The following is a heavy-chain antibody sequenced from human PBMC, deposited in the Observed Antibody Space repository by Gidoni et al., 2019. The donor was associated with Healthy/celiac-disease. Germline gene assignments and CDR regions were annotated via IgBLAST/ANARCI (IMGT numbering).Heavy chain of an antibody. CDR2: IYHSGST. D-gene: IGHD1-26*01. CDR3: ARDDSSLVGATDVAFDI. V-gene: IGHV4-38-2*02. Sequence: QVQLQESGPGLVKPSETLSLTCAVSGSSISSGYYWGWIRQPPGKGLEWIGSIYHSGSTYYNPSLKSRVTISVDTSKNQFSLKLSSVTAADTAVYYCARDDSSLVGATDVAFDIWGQGTMVTVSS. CDR1: GSSISSGYY. J-gene: IGHJ3*02.